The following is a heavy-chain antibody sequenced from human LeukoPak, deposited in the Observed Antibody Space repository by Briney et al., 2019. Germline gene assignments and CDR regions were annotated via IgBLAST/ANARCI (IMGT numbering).Heavy chain of an antibody. J-gene: IGHJ3*02. CDR2: ISGSGGST. V-gene: IGHV3-23*01. CDR1: GFTFSSYG. CDR3: TRGAYCSGGRCPGPFDI. Sequence: GGTLRLSCAASGFTFSSYGMSWVRQAPGKGLEWVSAISGSGGSTYYSDSVKGRFTISRDQSKSTVYLQMTSLRAEDTAVYYCTRGAYCSGGRCPGPFDIWGQGTTVTVSS. D-gene: IGHD2-15*01.